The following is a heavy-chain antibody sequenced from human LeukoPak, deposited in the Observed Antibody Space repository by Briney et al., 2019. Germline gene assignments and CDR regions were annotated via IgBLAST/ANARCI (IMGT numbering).Heavy chain of an antibody. J-gene: IGHJ4*02. CDR1: GFTFSSYW. V-gene: IGHV3-7*05. CDR2: IKQDGSEK. CDR3: ATSRTLDH. Sequence: PGGSLRLSCAAAGFTFSSYWMNWVRQAPGKGLEWVANIKQDGSEKYYVDSVKGRFTISRDNAKNSLYLQTNSLRAEDTAVYYCATSRTLDHWGQGTLVIVSS.